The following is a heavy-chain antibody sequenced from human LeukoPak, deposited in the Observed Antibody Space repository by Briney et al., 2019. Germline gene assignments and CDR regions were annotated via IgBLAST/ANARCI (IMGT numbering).Heavy chain of an antibody. CDR3: AREDYYDSTIDY. V-gene: IGHV3-11*04. D-gene: IGHD3-22*01. CDR2: ISSGGTTK. J-gene: IGHJ4*02. Sequence: GGSLRLSCAASGFTFSDYYMSWIRQVPGKGLEWVSYISSGGTTKYYTDSVKGRFTISRDNAKNSLYLQMNSLRAEDTAVYYCAREDYYDSTIDYWGQGTLVTVSS. CDR1: GFTFSDYY.